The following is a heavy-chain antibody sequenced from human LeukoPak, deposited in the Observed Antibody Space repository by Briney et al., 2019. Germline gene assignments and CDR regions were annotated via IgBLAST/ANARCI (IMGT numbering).Heavy chain of an antibody. V-gene: IGHV1-46*01. CDR1: GYTFTSYY. D-gene: IGHD2-2*01. CDR3: ARGLYCSSTSCYGVGSDY. J-gene: IGHJ4*02. Sequence: ASVKVSCKASGYTFTSYYMHWVRQAPGQGLEWMGIINPSGGSTSYAQKFQGRVTMTRDMSTSIVYMELSSLRSEDTAVYYCARGLYCSSTSCYGVGSDYWGQGTLVTVSS. CDR2: INPSGGST.